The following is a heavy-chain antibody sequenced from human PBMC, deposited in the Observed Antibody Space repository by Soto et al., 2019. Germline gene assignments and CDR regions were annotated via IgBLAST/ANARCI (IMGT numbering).Heavy chain of an antibody. J-gene: IGHJ6*02. D-gene: IGHD3-22*01. CDR2: IYYSGST. Sequence: PSETLSLTCTVSGGSISSYYWSWIRQPPGKGLEWIGYIYYSGSTNYNPSLKSRVTISVDTSKNTLYLQMNSLRAEDTAVYYCARVVVVIPPGYYYAMDVWGQGTTVTVSS. V-gene: IGHV4-59*01. CDR1: GGSISSYY. CDR3: ARVVVVIPPGYYYAMDV.